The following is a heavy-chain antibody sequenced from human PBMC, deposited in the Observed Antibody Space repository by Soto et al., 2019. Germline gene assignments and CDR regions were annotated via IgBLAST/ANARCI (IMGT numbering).Heavy chain of an antibody. CDR1: GFTFSSYS. D-gene: IGHD3-16*01. CDR2: ISSSRSYI. V-gene: IGHV3-21*01. CDR3: ARDPLSGGGEYYFDY. J-gene: IGHJ4*02. Sequence: GGSLRLSCAASGFTFSSYSMNWVRQAPGKGLEWVSSISSSRSYIYYADSVKGRFTISRDNAKNSLYLQMNSLRAEDTAVYYCARDPLSGGGEYYFDYWGQGTLVTVSS.